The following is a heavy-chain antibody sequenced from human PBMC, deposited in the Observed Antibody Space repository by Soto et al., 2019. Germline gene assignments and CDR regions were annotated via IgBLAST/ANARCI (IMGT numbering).Heavy chain of an antibody. D-gene: IGHD3-9*01. CDR2: ISGSGGST. V-gene: IGHV3-23*01. CDR1: GFTFSSYA. Sequence: EVQLLESGGGLVQPGGSLRLSCAASGFTFSSYAMSWVRQAPGEGLEWVSAISGSGGSTYYADSVKGRFTISRDNSKNTLYLQMNSLRAEDTAVYYCAKDHPYDILTGYWGDAFDIWGQGTMVTVSS. J-gene: IGHJ3*02. CDR3: AKDHPYDILTGYWGDAFDI.